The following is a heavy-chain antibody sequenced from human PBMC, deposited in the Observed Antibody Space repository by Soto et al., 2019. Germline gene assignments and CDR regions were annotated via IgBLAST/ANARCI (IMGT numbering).Heavy chain of an antibody. V-gene: IGHV3-30-3*01. J-gene: IGHJ5*02. D-gene: IGHD6-13*01. Sequence: QVQLVESGGGVVQPGRSLRLSCAASGFTFSSYAMHWVRQAPGKGLEWVAVISYDGSNKYYADSVKGRFTISRDNSKNTLYLQMNSLRAEDTAVYYCARDGNSSSWRLSNWFDPWGQGTLVTVSS. CDR1: GFTFSSYA. CDR2: ISYDGSNK. CDR3: ARDGNSSSWRLSNWFDP.